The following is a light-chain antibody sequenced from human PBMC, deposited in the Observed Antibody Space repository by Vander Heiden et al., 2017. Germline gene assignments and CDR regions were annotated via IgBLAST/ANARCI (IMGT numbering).Light chain of an antibody. CDR2: LGS. Sequence: EIGEAQASIFLAVTPGEPASISCRSSQSLLHSNGYNYLDWYLQKPGQSPQLLIYLGSNRASGVPDRFSGSGSGTDFTLKISRVEAEDVGVYYCMQALQTPPITFGQGTRLEIK. CDR3: MQALQTPPIT. CDR1: QSLLHSNGYNY. J-gene: IGKJ5*01. V-gene: IGKV2-28*01.